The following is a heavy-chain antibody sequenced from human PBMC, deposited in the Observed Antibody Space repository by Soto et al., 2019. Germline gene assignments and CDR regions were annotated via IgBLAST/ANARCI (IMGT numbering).Heavy chain of an antibody. Sequence: PGESPKISYKGSGYSFTTYWISLVRQMPGKGPEWMGRIDPTDSDTYYSPSFQDHVTFSADKSISTVYLQWSNLKASDTAMYYCATHYAQVDLRWFEPGGQGTLVTVSS. V-gene: IGHV5-10-1*01. CDR2: IDPTDSDT. CDR1: GYSFTTYW. CDR3: ATHYAQVDLRWFEP. J-gene: IGHJ5*02. D-gene: IGHD3-16*01.